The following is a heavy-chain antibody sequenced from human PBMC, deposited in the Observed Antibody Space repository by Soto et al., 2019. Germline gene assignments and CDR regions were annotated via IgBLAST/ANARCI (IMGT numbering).Heavy chain of an antibody. CDR2: ISSSSSYI. D-gene: IGHD3-9*01. CDR3: ARDGFDWLLSPLDY. Sequence: GGSLRLSCAASGFTFSSYSMNWVRQAPGKGLEWVSSISSSSSYIYYADSVKGRFTISRDNAKNSLYLQMNSLRAEDTAVYYCARDGFDWLLSPLDYWGQGTLVTVSS. J-gene: IGHJ4*02. CDR1: GFTFSSYS. V-gene: IGHV3-21*01.